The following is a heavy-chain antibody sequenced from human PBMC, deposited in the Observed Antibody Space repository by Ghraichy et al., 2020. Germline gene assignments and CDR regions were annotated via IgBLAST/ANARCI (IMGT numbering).Heavy chain of an antibody. Sequence: SETLSLTCTVSGGSISSYYWSWIRQPAGKGLEWIGRIYTSGSTNYNPSLKSQVTMSVDTSKNQFSLKLSSVTAADTALYYCARVKEVTGTGYNWFDPWGQGTLVTVSS. D-gene: IGHD1-7*01. J-gene: IGHJ5*02. CDR2: IYTSGST. CDR3: ARVKEVTGTGYNWFDP. CDR1: GGSISSYY. V-gene: IGHV4-4*07.